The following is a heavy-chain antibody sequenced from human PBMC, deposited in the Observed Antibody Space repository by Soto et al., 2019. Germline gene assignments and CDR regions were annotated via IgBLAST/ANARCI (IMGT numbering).Heavy chain of an antibody. V-gene: IGHV1-46*01. CDR3: ARGSSSVY. J-gene: IGHJ4*02. CDR1: GYTFTSYY. D-gene: IGHD6-13*01. Sequence: ASVKVSCTASGYTFTSYYIHWVRQAPGQGLEWMGIINPNGGSTSYAQKFQGRVTMTRNTSISTAYMELSSLRSEDTAVYYCARGSSSVYWGQGTLVTVSS. CDR2: INPNGGST.